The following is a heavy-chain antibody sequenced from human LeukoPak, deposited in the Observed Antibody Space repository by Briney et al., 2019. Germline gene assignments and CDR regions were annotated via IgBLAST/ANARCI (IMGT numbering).Heavy chain of an antibody. D-gene: IGHD2-2*01. CDR3: ARDNCSSTSCYSS. CDR1: GYTFTGYY. J-gene: IGHJ4*02. V-gene: IGHV1-2*02. CDR2: INPNSGGT. Sequence: GASVKVSCKASGYTFTGYYVHWVRQAPGQGLEWMGWINPNSGGTNYAQKFQGRVTMTRDTSISTAYMELSRLRSDDTAVYYCARDNCSSTSCYSSWGQGTLVTVSS.